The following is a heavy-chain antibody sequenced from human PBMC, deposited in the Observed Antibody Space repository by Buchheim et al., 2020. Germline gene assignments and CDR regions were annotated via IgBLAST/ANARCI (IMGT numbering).Heavy chain of an antibody. D-gene: IGHD1-14*01. J-gene: IGHJ4*02. CDR3: ARRKPQEPVVY. V-gene: IGHV4-34*01. CDR1: GGSFSGYY. Sequence: QVQLQQWGAGLLKPSETLSLTCAVYGGSFSGYYWSWIRQPPGKGLEWIGEINHSGSTNYNPSLKSRVTTSVDTYKNSSSLKLSSVTAADTAVYYCARRKPQEPVVYWGQGTL. CDR2: INHSGST.